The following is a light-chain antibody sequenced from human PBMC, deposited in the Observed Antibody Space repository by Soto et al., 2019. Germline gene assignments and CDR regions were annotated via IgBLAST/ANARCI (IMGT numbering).Light chain of an antibody. CDR2: GAS. Sequence: EIVLTQSPASLSVSPGDGATLSCRASQSVASNVAWYQQKPGQGPRLLIHGASTTPAGVPARFSGGGSGTDFTLTISSLQSEDFAVYYCQQYHNWPPQYTFGQGTKLQIK. J-gene: IGKJ2*01. V-gene: IGKV3-15*01. CDR3: QQYHNWPPQYT. CDR1: QSVASN.